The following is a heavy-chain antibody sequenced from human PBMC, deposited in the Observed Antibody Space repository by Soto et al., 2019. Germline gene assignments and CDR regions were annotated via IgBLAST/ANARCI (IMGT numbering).Heavy chain of an antibody. CDR2: IYHSGST. Sequence: PSETLSLTCAVSGGSISSSNLWSWVRQPPGKGLEWIGEIYHSGSTNYNPSLKSRVTISVDKSKNQFSLKLGSVTAADTAVYYCARAPHYYDSPNWFDPWGQEPWSPSPQ. D-gene: IGHD3-22*01. CDR1: GGSISSSNL. CDR3: ARAPHYYDSPNWFDP. J-gene: IGHJ5*02. V-gene: IGHV4-4*02.